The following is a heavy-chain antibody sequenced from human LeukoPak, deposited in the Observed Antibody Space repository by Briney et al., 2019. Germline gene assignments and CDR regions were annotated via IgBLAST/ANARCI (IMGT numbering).Heavy chain of an antibody. Sequence: SSETLSLTCTVSGGSISSGGYYWSWIRQPPGKGLEWIGYIYHSGGTYYNPSLKSRVTISVDTSKNQFSLKLSSVTAADTAVYYCARLLGGSWYPLYYFDYWGQGTLVTVSS. V-gene: IGHV4-30-2*02. D-gene: IGHD6-13*01. CDR2: IYHSGGT. J-gene: IGHJ4*02. CDR3: ARLLGGSWYPLYYFDY. CDR1: GGSISSGGYY.